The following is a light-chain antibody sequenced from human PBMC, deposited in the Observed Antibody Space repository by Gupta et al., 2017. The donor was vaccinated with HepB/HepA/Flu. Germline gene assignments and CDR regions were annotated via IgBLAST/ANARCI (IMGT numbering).Light chain of an antibody. J-gene: IGLJ3*02. V-gene: IGLV3-21*04. CDR1: NSGSRS. Sequence: SDVLTQPPPRSGAPGTTARINCGGNNSGSRSVHWYQPKQDQAAALVLHLESDRTSGIPAVFSGSNSGNTGNLTIRRVDAGDEADESCQLCDSRSAQPKGVFGGGTKLTVL. CDR2: LES. CDR3: QLCDSRSAQPKGV.